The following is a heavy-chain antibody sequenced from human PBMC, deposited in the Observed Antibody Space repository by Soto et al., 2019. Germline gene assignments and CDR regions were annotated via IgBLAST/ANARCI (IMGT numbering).Heavy chain of an antibody. D-gene: IGHD6-6*01. V-gene: IGHV1-46*01. CDR3: ARVPRLYSSSSEVPFDY. Sequence: ASVQVSCKASGYTFTSYYMHWVRQAPGQGLEWMGIINPSGGSTSYAQKFQGRVTMTRDTSTSTVYMELSSLRSEDTAVYYCARVPRLYSSSSEVPFDYWGQGTLVTVS. J-gene: IGHJ4*02. CDR2: INPSGGST. CDR1: GYTFTSYY.